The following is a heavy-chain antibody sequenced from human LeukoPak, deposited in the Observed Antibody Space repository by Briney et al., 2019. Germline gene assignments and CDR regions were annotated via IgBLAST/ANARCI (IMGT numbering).Heavy chain of an antibody. Sequence: GGSLRLSCATSGFTFSSYEMNWVRQAPGKGLEWVSYISSSGSTIYYADSVKGRFTTSRDNAKNSLYLQMNSLRAEDTAVYYCALSGYSSTWSAFDYWGQGTLVTVSS. D-gene: IGHD6-13*01. CDR2: ISSSGSTI. V-gene: IGHV3-48*03. CDR3: ALSGYSSTWSAFDY. CDR1: GFTFSSYE. J-gene: IGHJ4*02.